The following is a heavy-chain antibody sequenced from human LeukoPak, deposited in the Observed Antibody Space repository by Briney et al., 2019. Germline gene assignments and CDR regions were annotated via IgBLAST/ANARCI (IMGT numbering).Heavy chain of an antibody. Sequence: SVKVSCKASGGTFSSYAISWVRQAPGQGLEWMGGIIPIFGTANYAQKFQGRVTITTDESTSTAYMELSSLRSEDTAVYYCGGSYCSSTSCYTVYFQHWGQGTLVTVSS. CDR2: IIPIFGTA. J-gene: IGHJ1*01. CDR1: GGTFSSYA. CDR3: GGSYCSSTSCYTVYFQH. D-gene: IGHD2-2*02. V-gene: IGHV1-69*05.